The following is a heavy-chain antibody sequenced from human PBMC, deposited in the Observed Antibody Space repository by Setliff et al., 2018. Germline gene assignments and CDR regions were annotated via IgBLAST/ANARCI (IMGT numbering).Heavy chain of an antibody. CDR1: GGSMIGGHYY. V-gene: IGHV4-31*03. CDR2: IYYSGNT. Sequence: KASETLSLTCTVSGGSMIGGHYYWSWIRQLPGKGLEWIAYIYYSGNTYYNPSLKSRVTISVDTSKNRFSLKINSVTAADTAVYYCARGHCSSGECPNYFDPWGQGTQVTVSS. J-gene: IGHJ5*02. CDR3: ARGHCSSGECPNYFDP. D-gene: IGHD2-15*01.